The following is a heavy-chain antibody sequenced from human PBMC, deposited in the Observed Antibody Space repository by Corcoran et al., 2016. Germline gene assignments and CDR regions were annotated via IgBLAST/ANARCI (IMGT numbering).Heavy chain of an antibody. J-gene: IGHJ4*02. D-gene: IGHD7-27*01. CDR3: ARNGGPIDY. Sequence: QVQLQQSGPGLVKPSQTLSLTCDISGDSVSSNSAAWNWIRHSPSRGLEWLGRTYYRSKWYNGYAASVKSRIIINPDISKNQFSLQINSVTPEDTAVYYCARNGGPIDYWGQGILVTVSS. V-gene: IGHV6-1*01. CDR2: TYYRSKWYN. CDR1: GDSVSSNSAA.